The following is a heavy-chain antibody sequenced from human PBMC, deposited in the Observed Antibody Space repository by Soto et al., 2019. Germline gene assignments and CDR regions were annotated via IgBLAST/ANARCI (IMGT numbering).Heavy chain of an antibody. CDR1: GYTFTSYG. CDR3: ARDTVYFDDKYYFDY. Sequence: GASVKVSCKASGYTFTSYGISLVRQAPGQGLEWMGWISAYNGNTNYAQKLQGRVTMTTDTSTSTAYMELRSLRSDDTAVYYCARDTVYFDDKYYFDYWGQGTLVTVSS. CDR2: ISAYNGNT. J-gene: IGHJ4*02. D-gene: IGHD3-9*01. V-gene: IGHV1-18*01.